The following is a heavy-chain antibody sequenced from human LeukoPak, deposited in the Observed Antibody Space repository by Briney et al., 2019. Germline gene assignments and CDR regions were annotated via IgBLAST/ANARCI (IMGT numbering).Heavy chain of an antibody. CDR1: GGSISSYY. CDR2: IYYSGST. V-gene: IGHV4-59*08. J-gene: IGHJ3*02. D-gene: IGHD5-24*01. Sequence: KASETLSLTCTVSGGSISSYYWSWIRQPPGKGLEWIGYIYYSGSTNYNPSLKSRVTISVDTSKNQFSLKLSSVTAADTAVYYCARGGDKVEMATISAFDIWGQGTMVTVSS. CDR3: ARGGDKVEMATISAFDI.